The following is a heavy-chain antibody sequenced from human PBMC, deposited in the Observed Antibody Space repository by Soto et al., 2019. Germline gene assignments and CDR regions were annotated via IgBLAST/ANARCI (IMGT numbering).Heavy chain of an antibody. Sequence: QGQLVQSGAEVKKPGASVRVSCKASDYTFTSYGISWVRQAPGQGLEWMGWIKVNNGNTKYGQKFQGRVTMTTDTSTTTAYMELRSLGSDDTAVYYCARGGDGNDWLNPWGQGTLVTVSS. CDR1: DYTFTSYG. CDR3: ARGGDGNDWLNP. D-gene: IGHD3-10*01. V-gene: IGHV1-18*01. J-gene: IGHJ5*02. CDR2: IKVNNGNT.